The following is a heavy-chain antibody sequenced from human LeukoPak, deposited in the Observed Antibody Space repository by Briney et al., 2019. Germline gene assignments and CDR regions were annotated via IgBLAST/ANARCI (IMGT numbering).Heavy chain of an antibody. CDR1: GFSFSSYW. CDR3: ARDPQYNWNYGWFNP. CDR2: IKPDGSEK. J-gene: IGHJ5*02. V-gene: IGHV3-7*05. D-gene: IGHD1-7*01. Sequence: GGSLRLSCVASGFSFSSYWMSWVRQAPGKGLEWVANIKPDGSEKYFVDSVKGRFTISRDNAKNSLYLQMSSLRAEDTAVYYCARDPQYNWNYGWFNPWGQGTLVTVSS.